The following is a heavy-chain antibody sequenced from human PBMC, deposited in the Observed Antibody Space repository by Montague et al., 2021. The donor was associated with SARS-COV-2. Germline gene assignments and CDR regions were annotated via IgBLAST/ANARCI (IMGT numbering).Heavy chain of an antibody. V-gene: IGHV4-4*02. CDR1: GASINSSYW. Sequence: SETLSLTCAVSGASINSSYWWSWVRQPPGKGLEWIGEIYHSGSTNYSPSLKTRVTMSVDKSKNQFSLKLSSVTAADTAMYYCTSLTGATYEWGQGTLVTVSS. D-gene: IGHD1-20*01. J-gene: IGHJ4*02. CDR2: IYHSGST. CDR3: TSLTGATYE.